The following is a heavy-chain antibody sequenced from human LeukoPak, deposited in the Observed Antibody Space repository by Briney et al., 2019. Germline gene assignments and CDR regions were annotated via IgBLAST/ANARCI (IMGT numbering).Heavy chain of an antibody. Sequence: SETLSLTCTVSGGSISSYYWSWIRRPPGKGLEWIGYIYYSGSTNYNPSLKSRVTISVDTSKNQFSLKLSSVTAADTAVYYCASSGYSPLYYYYGMDVWGQGTTVTVSS. CDR2: IYYSGST. V-gene: IGHV4-59*01. D-gene: IGHD3-22*01. CDR1: GGSISSYY. J-gene: IGHJ6*02. CDR3: ASSGYSPLYYYYGMDV.